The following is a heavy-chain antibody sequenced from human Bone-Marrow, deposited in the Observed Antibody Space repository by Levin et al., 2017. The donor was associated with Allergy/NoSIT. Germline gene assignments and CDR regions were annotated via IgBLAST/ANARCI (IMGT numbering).Heavy chain of an antibody. D-gene: IGHD3-16*01. Sequence: GGSLRLSCAASGFIFSSYWMHWVRQVPGKGLVWVSHITSDGSGISYVDSVRGRFTISRDNAKNTLYLQMNSLRDEDTAVYYCVRGAGGLDHWGQGTLVIVSS. CDR3: VRGAGGLDH. CDR1: GFIFSSYW. V-gene: IGHV3-74*01. J-gene: IGHJ4*02. CDR2: ITSDGSGI.